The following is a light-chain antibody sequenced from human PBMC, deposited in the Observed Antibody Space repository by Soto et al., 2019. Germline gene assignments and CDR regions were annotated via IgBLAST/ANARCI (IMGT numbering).Light chain of an antibody. V-gene: IGKV3-15*01. CDR3: QQYNNWPPLT. Sequence: EIVMTQSPATLSVSPGERATLSCRASQSVSNNLAWYQQKPGQAPRLLIYGASTRATGIPARFSGSGSGTEFTLTISSLQSEDFAVYYCQQYNNWPPLTFGQGTRLEIK. CDR2: GAS. J-gene: IGKJ5*01. CDR1: QSVSNN.